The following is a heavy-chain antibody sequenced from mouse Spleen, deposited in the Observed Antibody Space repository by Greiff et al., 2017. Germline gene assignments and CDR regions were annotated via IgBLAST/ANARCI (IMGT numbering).Heavy chain of an antibody. J-gene: IGHJ2*01. CDR3: AGGVYYGSYDY. CDR1: GFTFSSYG. Sequence: EVMLVESGGGLVQPGGSLKLSCAASGFTFSSYGMSWVRQTPDKRLELVATINSNGGSTYYPDSVKGRFTISRDNAKNTLYLQMSSLKSEDTAMYYCAGGVYYGSYDYWGQGTTLTVSS. D-gene: IGHD1-2*01. CDR2: INSNGGST. V-gene: IGHV5-6-3*01.